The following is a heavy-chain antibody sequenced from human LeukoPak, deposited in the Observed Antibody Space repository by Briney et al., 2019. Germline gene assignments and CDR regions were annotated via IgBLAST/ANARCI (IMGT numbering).Heavy chain of an antibody. CDR3: ARDFGGSSTGYYYGMDV. Sequence: GGSLRLSCAASGFTFSSYWMSWVRQAPGKGLEWVANIKQDGSEKYYVDSVKGRFTISRDNSKNTLYLQMNSLRAEDTAVYYCARDFGGSSTGYYYGMDVWGKGTTVTVSS. CDR2: IKQDGSEK. D-gene: IGHD2-15*01. J-gene: IGHJ6*04. V-gene: IGHV3-7*01. CDR1: GFTFSSYW.